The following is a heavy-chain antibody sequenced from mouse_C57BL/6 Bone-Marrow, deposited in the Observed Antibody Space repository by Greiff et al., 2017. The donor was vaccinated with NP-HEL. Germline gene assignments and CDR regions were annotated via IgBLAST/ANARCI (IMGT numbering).Heavy chain of an antibody. CDR1: GFTFSSYG. CDR2: ISSGGSYT. J-gene: IGHJ2*01. D-gene: IGHD2-1*01. CDR3: ARHGGYYGNFDY. V-gene: IGHV5-6*01. Sequence: EVMLVESGGDLVKPGGSLKLSCAASGFTFSSYGMSWVRQTPDKRLEWVATISSGGSYTYYLDSVKGRFTISRDNAKNTLYLQMSSLKSEDTAMYYCARHGGYYGNFDYWGQGTTLTVSS.